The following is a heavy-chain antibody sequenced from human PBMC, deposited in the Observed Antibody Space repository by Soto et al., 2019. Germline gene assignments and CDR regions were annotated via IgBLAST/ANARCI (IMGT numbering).Heavy chain of an antibody. D-gene: IGHD3-10*01. Sequence: SAPTLVNTIQTLTLTCTFSGFSLGTSGVGVVWIRQPPGKALEWLALIYWDDDKRYSPSLKSRLTITKDTSKNQVVLTMTNMDPVDTATYYCAHRRYELDPIPNRHYFDYWSQGTLVTVSS. CDR1: GFSLGTSGVG. CDR3: AHRRYELDPIPNRHYFDY. J-gene: IGHJ4*02. CDR2: IYWDDDK. V-gene: IGHV2-5*02.